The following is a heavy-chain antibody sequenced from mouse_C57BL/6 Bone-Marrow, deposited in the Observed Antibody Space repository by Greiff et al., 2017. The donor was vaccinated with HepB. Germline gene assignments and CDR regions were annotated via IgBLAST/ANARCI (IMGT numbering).Heavy chain of an antibody. CDR3: ARDPFHYYGSSYWYFDV. CDR2: ISDGGSYT. J-gene: IGHJ1*03. D-gene: IGHD1-1*01. Sequence: EVQRVESGGGLVKPGGSLKLSCAASGFTFSSYAMSWVRQTPEKRLEWVATISDGGSYTYYPDNVKGRFTISRDNAKNNLYLQMSHLKSEDTAMYYCARDPFHYYGSSYWYFDVWGTGTTVTVSS. CDR1: GFTFSSYA. V-gene: IGHV5-4*01.